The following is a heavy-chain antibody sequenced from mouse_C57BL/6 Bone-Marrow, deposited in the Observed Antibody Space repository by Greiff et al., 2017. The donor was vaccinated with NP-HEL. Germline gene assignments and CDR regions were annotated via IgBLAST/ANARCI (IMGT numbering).Heavy chain of an antibody. CDR1: GYTFTSYG. CDR3: ASRGVLRSRFAY. CDR2: IYPRSGNT. Sequence: QVQLQQPGAELARPGASVKLSCKASGYTFTSYGISWVKQRTGQGLEWIGEIYPRSGNTYYNEKFKGKATLTADKSSSTAYMELRSLTSEDSAVYLCASRGVLRSRFAYWGQGTLVTVSA. V-gene: IGHV1-81*01. D-gene: IGHD1-1*01. J-gene: IGHJ3*01.